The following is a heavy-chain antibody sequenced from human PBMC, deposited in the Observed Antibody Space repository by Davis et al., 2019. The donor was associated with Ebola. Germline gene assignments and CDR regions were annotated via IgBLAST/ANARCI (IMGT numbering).Heavy chain of an antibody. J-gene: IGHJ4*02. CDR1: RGTFSRYA. CDR2: IIPILGIA. V-gene: IGHV1-69*10. Sequence: SVQVSCKASRGTFSRYALSWVRPAPGQGLEWMGGIIPILGIANYAQKFQGRVTITADKSTSTAYMELSSLRSEDTAVYYWARDRRGQLAAYWGQGTLVTVSS. D-gene: IGHD6-6*01. CDR3: ARDRRGQLAAY.